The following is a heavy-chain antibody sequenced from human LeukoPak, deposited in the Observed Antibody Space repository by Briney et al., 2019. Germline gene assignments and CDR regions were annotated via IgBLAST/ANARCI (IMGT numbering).Heavy chain of an antibody. D-gene: IGHD3-10*01. CDR1: GFTFSNYA. Sequence: PGGSLRLSCETSGFTFSNYAMSWVRQAPGRGLEWVSGISYGDGGTYYADSVKGRFTISRDNSKNTLYLQMNSLRAEDTAVYYCAKDPSYLVEYYFDYWGQGTLVTVSS. CDR2: ISYGDGGT. V-gene: IGHV3-23*01. J-gene: IGHJ4*02. CDR3: AKDPSYLVEYYFDY.